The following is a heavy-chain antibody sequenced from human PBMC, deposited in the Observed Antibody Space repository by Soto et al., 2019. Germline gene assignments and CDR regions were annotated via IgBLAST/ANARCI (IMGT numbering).Heavy chain of an antibody. CDR2: ISGIGGST. CDR1: GFTFSSYA. D-gene: IGHD6-13*01. Sequence: EVQLLESGGGLVQPGGSLRLSCAASGFTFSSYAMSWVRQAPGKGLEWVSAISGIGGSTYYADSVKGRFTISRDNSKNTLYLQMNSLRAEDTAVYYCAKDTAGLRLRGSYFDYWGQGTLVTVSS. J-gene: IGHJ4*02. V-gene: IGHV3-23*01. CDR3: AKDTAGLRLRGSYFDY.